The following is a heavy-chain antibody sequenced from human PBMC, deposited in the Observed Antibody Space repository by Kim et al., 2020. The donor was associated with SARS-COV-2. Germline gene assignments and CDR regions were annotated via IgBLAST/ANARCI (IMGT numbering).Heavy chain of an antibody. D-gene: IGHD3-10*01. CDR3: AKEGATVRGVIMGPY. V-gene: IGHV3-23*01. J-gene: IGHJ4*02. Sequence: DAVKGRFTISRDNSKNTLYLQMNSLRAEDTAVYYCAKEGATVRGVIMGPYWGQGTLVTVSS.